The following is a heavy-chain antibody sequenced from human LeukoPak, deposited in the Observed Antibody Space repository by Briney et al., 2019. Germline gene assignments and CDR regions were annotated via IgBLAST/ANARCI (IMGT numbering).Heavy chain of an antibody. CDR2: IYYSGST. J-gene: IGHJ5*02. CDR1: GGSISSYY. CDR3: ARQRVNWFDP. V-gene: IGHV4-59*08. Sequence: NPSETLSLTCTVSGGSISSYYWSWIRQPPGKGLEWIGYIYYSGSTNYNPSLKSRVTISVDTSKNQFSLKLSSVTAADTAVYYCARQRVNWFDPWGQGTLVTVSS.